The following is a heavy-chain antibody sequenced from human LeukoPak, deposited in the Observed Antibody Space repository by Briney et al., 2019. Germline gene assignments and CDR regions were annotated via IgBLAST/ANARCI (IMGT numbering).Heavy chain of an antibody. CDR3: AKHFYGDYYFDY. CDR1: GFTFTTYT. D-gene: IGHD4-17*01. Sequence: PGGSLRLSCTASGFTFTTYTMSWVRQAPGKGLEWVSAISGSGGSTYYADSVKGRFAISRDNSKNTLYLQMNSLRAEDTAVYYCAKHFYGDYYFDYWGQGTLVTVSS. CDR2: ISGSGGST. J-gene: IGHJ4*02. V-gene: IGHV3-23*01.